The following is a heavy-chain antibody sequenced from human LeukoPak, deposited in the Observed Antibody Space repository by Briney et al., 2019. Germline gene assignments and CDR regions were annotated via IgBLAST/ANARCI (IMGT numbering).Heavy chain of an antibody. CDR1: GYTFTGYY. CDR2: INANSGAT. V-gene: IGHV1-2*02. J-gene: IGHJ3*02. CDR3: AREYLPYDSSGYYHNDAFDI. D-gene: IGHD3-22*01. Sequence: GASVKASCKASGYTFTGYYMHWVRQAPGQGLEWMGWINANSGATNYAQKFQGRVSMTRDTSISTAYMDQSRLRSDDTAVYHCAREYLPYDSSGYYHNDAFDIWGQGTRVSVSS.